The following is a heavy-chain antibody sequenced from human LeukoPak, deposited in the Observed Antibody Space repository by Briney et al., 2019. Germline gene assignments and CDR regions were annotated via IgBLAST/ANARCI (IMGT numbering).Heavy chain of an antibody. J-gene: IGHJ4*02. CDR2: INPQSGGT. V-gene: IGHV1-2*02. CDR1: GYTFTGYY. Sequence: ASVKVSCKASGYTFTGYYMHWVRQAPGQGLEWMGWINPQSGGTNYAQKLQGRVTMTTDTSTSTAYMEVRSLRSDDTAVYYCARDPRQYSYGYYFDYWGQGTLVTVSS. D-gene: IGHD5-18*01. CDR3: ARDPRQYSYGYYFDY.